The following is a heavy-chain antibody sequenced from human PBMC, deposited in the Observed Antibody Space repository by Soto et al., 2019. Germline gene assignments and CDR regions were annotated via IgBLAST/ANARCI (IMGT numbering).Heavy chain of an antibody. CDR3: ARGDIVVVPAAMAHWFDP. CDR1: GFTFSSYS. CDR2: ISSSSSYI. D-gene: IGHD2-2*01. J-gene: IGHJ5*02. Sequence: PGGSLRLSCAACGFTFSSYSMNWVRQAPGKGLEWVSSISSSSSYIYYADSVKGRFTISRDNAKNSLYLQMNSLRAEDTAVYYCARGDIVVVPAAMAHWFDPWGQGTLGTVSS. V-gene: IGHV3-21*01.